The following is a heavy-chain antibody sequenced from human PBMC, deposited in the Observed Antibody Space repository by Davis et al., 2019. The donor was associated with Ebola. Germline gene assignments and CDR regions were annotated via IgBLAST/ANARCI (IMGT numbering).Heavy chain of an antibody. D-gene: IGHD6-6*01. Sequence: SLKISCEASGVTFSRYGMHWVRQAPGKGPEWRTYIFFDGSETFYADSVKGRFTISRDNSKNTLYLQMGRLRSDDTAMYYCVRDFFEFSSSSFSDSWGQGTLVTVSS. CDR1: GVTFSRYG. V-gene: IGHV3-30*03. CDR2: IFFDGSET. J-gene: IGHJ4*02. CDR3: VRDFFEFSSSSFSDS.